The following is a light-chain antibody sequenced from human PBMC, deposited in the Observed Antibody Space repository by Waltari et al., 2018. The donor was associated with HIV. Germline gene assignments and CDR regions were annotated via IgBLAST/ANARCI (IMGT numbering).Light chain of an antibody. CDR3: QQTKSFPLT. Sequence: IQITQSPSSVSAPVGDRINITCRASQDIGNLLAWYRLIPAQGPNLLVYTASTVHSGVPCRFSGSGSGTDFTLTITSLQPEDAAVYFCQQTKSFPLTFGGGTRVQIK. CDR1: QDIGNL. V-gene: IGKV1-12*01. CDR2: TAS. J-gene: IGKJ4*01.